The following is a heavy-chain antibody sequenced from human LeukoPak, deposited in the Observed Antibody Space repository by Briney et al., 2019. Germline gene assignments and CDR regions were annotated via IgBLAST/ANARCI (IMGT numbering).Heavy chain of an antibody. CDR1: GYTFTNYY. CDR3: ARSYYGSGSYYMATDY. Sequence: ASVKVSCKASGYTFTNYYIHWMRQAPGQGLEWVGIINLNAVTTRYAQKFQGRVTITADESTSTAYMELSSLRSEDTAVYYCARSYYGSGSYYMATDYWGQGTLVTVSS. D-gene: IGHD3-10*01. J-gene: IGHJ4*02. V-gene: IGHV1-46*01. CDR2: INLNAVTT.